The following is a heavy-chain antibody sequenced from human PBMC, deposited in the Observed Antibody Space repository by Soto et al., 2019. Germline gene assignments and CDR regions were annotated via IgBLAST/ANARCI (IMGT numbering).Heavy chain of an antibody. J-gene: IGHJ6*02. Sequence: QVPLVQSGAEVKKPGASVKVSCKASGYTFTSYGISWVRQAPGQGLEWMGWISAYNGNTNYAQKLQGRVTMTTDTSTSTAYMELRSLRSDDTAVYYCARQNIVVVPAAPEGRGMDVWGQGTTVTVSS. V-gene: IGHV1-18*04. CDR3: ARQNIVVVPAAPEGRGMDV. CDR1: GYTFTSYG. D-gene: IGHD2-2*01. CDR2: ISAYNGNT.